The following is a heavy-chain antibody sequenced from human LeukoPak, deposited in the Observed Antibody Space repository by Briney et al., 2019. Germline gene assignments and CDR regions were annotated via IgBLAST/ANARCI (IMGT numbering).Heavy chain of an antibody. V-gene: IGHV4-39*01. J-gene: IGHJ4*02. CDR1: GDSISSGDTYY. CDR3: TRQKGTSACLTCAYFDY. Sequence: PSGTLSLTCTVSGDSISSGDTYYWGWIRHPPGKGLEWIGTFYYSGATYYNPSLKSRVTISVHTSKNQFSLKLISVTAADTAVYYCTRQKGTSACLTCAYFDYWGQGTPVTVSS. CDR2: FYYSGAT. D-gene: IGHD6-19*01.